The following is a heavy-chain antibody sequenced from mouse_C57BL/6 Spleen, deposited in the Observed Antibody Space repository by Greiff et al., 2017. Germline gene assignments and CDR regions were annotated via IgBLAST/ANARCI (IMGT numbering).Heavy chain of an antibody. D-gene: IGHD1-1*01. CDR3: TRSYYGPDY. CDR2: IDPETGGT. CDR1: GYTFTDYE. V-gene: IGHV1-15*01. Sequence: QVQLQQSGAELVRPGASVTLSCKASGYTFTDYEMHWVKQTPVHGLEWIGAIDPETGGTAYNQKFKGKAILTADKSSSTAYMELRSLTSEDSAVYYCTRSYYGPDYWGQGTTLTVSS. J-gene: IGHJ2*01.